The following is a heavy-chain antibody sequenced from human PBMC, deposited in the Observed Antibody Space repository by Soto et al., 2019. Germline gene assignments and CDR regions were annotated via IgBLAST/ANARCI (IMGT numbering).Heavy chain of an antibody. D-gene: IGHD4-17*01. CDR1: SDSISSSHW. V-gene: IGHV4-4*02. Sequence: QVLLQESGPGLVKPSGTLSLTCAVSSDSISSSHWWSWVRQPPGKGLEWIGEIYHSGSTNYNPSLKSRVTISVDKSKNQFSLNLSSVTAADTAVYYCARTTVTTNYYYYYMDVWGKGTTVTVSS. J-gene: IGHJ6*03. CDR3: ARTTVTTNYYYYYMDV. CDR2: IYHSGST.